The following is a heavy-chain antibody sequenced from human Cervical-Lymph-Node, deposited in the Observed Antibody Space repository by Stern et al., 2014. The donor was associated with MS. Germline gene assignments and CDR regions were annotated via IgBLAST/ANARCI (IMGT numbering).Heavy chain of an antibody. CDR1: GGSISSHY. CDR2: IYYSGST. D-gene: IGHD4-17*01. V-gene: IGHV4-59*11. Sequence: QVQLQESGPGLVKPSETLSLTCSVSGGSISSHYWSWIRQPPGKGLEWIGYIYYSGSTNYNPSLKSRVTISVDTSKNQFSLKLSSVTAADTAVYYCARTLRRRPDAFDIWGQGTMVTVSS. CDR3: ARTLRRRPDAFDI. J-gene: IGHJ3*02.